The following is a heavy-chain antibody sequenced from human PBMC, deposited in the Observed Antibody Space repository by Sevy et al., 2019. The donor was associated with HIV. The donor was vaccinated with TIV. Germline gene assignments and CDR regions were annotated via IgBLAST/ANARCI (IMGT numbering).Heavy chain of an antibody. CDR2: IRYDGSNK. D-gene: IGHD4-4*01. CDR3: AKDLDYSSLLGYYYGMDV. CDR1: GFTFSSYG. Sequence: GGSLRLSCAASGFTFSSYGMHWVRQAPGKVLEWVAFIRYDGSNKYYADSVKGRFTISRDNSKNTLYLQMNSLRAEDTAVYYCAKDLDYSSLLGYYYGMDVWGQGTTVTVSS. V-gene: IGHV3-30*02. J-gene: IGHJ6*02.